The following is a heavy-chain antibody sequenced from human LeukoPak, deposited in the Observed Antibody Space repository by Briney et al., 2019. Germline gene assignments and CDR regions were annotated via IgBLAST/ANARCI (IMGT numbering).Heavy chain of an antibody. D-gene: IGHD2-8*01. J-gene: IGHJ5*02. CDR2: IYTSGST. CDR3: ARELKVPGTDWFDP. V-gene: IGHV4-38-2*02. Sequence: SETLSLTCAVSGYSISSGYYWGWIRQPPGKGLEWIGRIYTSGSTNYNPSLKSRVTISVDTSKNQFSLKLSSVTAADTAVYYCARELKVPGTDWFDPWGQGTLVTVSS. CDR1: GYSISSGYY.